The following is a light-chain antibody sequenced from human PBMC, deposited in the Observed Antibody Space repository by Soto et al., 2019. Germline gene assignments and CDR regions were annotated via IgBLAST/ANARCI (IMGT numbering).Light chain of an antibody. CDR2: DVN. CDR3: CSYAGSYTLV. J-gene: IGLJ2*01. Sequence: QSALTQPRSVSGSPGQSVTISCTGTSNDVGGYNSVSWYQQHPGKAPKLFIYDVNKRPSGVPDRFSGSKSGNTASLTISGLQAEDEADYYCCSYAGSYTLVFGGGTKVTVL. CDR1: SNDVGGYNS. V-gene: IGLV2-11*01.